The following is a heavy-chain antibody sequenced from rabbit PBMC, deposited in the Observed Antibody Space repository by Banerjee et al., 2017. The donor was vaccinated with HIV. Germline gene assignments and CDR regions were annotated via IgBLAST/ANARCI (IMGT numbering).Heavy chain of an antibody. CDR2: IGTGSGST. J-gene: IGHJ3*01. V-gene: IGHV1S45*01. CDR3: ARDLGGYAGYGDL. Sequence: QEQLEESGGDLVKPGRSLTLTCTASRFSFNSGYYMCWVRQAPGKGLEWIGCIGTGSGSTWYASWAKGRFTISKTSSTTVTLHMTSLTAADTATYFCARDLGGYAGYGDLWGQGTLVTVS. D-gene: IGHD7-1*01. CDR1: RFSFNSGYY.